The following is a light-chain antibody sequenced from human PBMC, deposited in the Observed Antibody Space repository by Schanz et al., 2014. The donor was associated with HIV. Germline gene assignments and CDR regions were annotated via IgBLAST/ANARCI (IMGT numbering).Light chain of an antibody. CDR3: QQYGNSPRT. CDR1: QSISTH. V-gene: IGKV3-20*01. Sequence: EIVLTQSPGTLSLSPGEVGTLSCRASQSISTHLAWYQQKPGQAPTLLIYGASKRATGIPDRFIGGGSGTDFTLTISRLEPEDFAVYYCQQYGNSPRTFGQGTKVEI. J-gene: IGKJ1*01. CDR2: GAS.